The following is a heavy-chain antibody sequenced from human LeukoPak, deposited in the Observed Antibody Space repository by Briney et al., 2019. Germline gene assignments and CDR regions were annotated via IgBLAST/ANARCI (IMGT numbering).Heavy chain of an antibody. D-gene: IGHD5-24*01. Sequence: SETLSLTCTVSGGSISSGDYYWSWIRQPPGKGLEWIGYFYYSGSTYYNPSLKSRVTISVDTSKNQFSLKLSSVTAADTAVYYCARGSREMATIRGYYYYYGMDVWGQGTTVTVSS. CDR3: ARGSREMATIRGYYYYYGMDV. CDR1: GGSISSGDYY. V-gene: IGHV4-30-4*01. CDR2: FYYSGST. J-gene: IGHJ6*02.